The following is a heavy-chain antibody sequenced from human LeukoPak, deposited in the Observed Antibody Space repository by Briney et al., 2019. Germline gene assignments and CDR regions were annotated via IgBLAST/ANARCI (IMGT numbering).Heavy chain of an antibody. CDR3: ARGSDYVWGSYPCGIDY. V-gene: IGHV1-2*02. D-gene: IGHD3-16*02. J-gene: IGHJ4*02. CDR1: GYTFTGYY. Sequence: VASVKVSCKASGYTFTGYYMHWVRQAPGQGLEGMGWINPNSGGTNYAQKFQGRVTMTRDTSISTAYMELSRLRSDDTAVYYCARGSDYVWGSYPCGIDYWGQGTLVTVSS. CDR2: INPNSGGT.